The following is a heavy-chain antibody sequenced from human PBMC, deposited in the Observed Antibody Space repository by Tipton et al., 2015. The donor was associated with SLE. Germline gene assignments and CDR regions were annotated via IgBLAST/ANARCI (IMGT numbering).Heavy chain of an antibody. V-gene: IGHV4-34*01. J-gene: IGHJ3*02. CDR2: INHSGST. D-gene: IGHD3-22*01. CDR1: GGSFSGYY. Sequence: TLSLTCAVYGGSFSGYYWSWIRQPPGKGLEWIGEINHSGSTNYNPSLKSRVTISVDTSKNQFSLKLSSVTAADTAVYYCASDPAHYYDSRAKRDRGAFDIWGQGTMVSVSS. CDR3: ASDPAHYYDSRAKRDRGAFDI.